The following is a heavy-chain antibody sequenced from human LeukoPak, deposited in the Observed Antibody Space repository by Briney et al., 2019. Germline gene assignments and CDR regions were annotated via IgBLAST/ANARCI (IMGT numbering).Heavy chain of an antibody. Sequence: SETLSLTCTVSGGSISSYYWSWIRQPAGKGLEWIGSIYNGGSAQYNPSLESRVTISVVTSKNQLSLRLISVTAADTAVYYCARDLTFRTLYGSGSYLDEWGQGALVTVAS. J-gene: IGHJ4*02. CDR1: GGSISSYY. CDR2: IYNGGSA. CDR3: ARDLTFRTLYGSGSYLDE. V-gene: IGHV4-4*07. D-gene: IGHD3-10*01.